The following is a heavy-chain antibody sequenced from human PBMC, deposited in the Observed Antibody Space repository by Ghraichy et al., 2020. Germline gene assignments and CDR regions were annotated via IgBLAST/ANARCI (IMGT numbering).Heavy chain of an antibody. CDR3: ARVTASGRYQFDY. V-gene: IGHV3-11*06. Sequence: SCAASGFTFRDYYMAWIRQAPGRELEWFAYISTSSLYTNYAVSVKGRFTVSRDNAQSSLYLQMHGLRVDDTAVYYCARVTASGRYQFDYWGQGTLVTVSS. CDR1: GFTFRDYY. CDR2: ISTSSLYT. D-gene: IGHD1-26*01. J-gene: IGHJ4*02.